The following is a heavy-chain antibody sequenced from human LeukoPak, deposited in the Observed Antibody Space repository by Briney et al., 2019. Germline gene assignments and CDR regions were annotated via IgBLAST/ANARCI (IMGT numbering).Heavy chain of an antibody. V-gene: IGHV4-34*01. D-gene: IGHD2-2*02. CDR3: ARRGRYCTGANCYTGYFQH. CDR2: INHRGST. J-gene: IGHJ1*01. Sequence: SETLSLTCAVSNISLTGYYWSWIRQSPEKGLEWIGEINHRGSTNYNPSLKSRVTISVDTSKKQFSLNLSSVTAADTAVYYCARRGRYCTGANCYTGYFQHWGQGTLVTVSS. CDR1: NISLTGYY.